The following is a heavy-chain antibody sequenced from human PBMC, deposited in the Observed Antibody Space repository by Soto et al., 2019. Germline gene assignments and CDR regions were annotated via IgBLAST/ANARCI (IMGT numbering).Heavy chain of an antibody. CDR3: AVAAVREIMAQESSGMAV. J-gene: IGHJ6*02. CDR2: IMPTVDSA. Sequence: QVQLVQSGAEVKTPGSSVKVSCKASGGTLSDYAISWVRQAPGQGLEWMGGIMPTVDSANYAQNFQGRLTISADESTSTANLELISLMSDDTAVYYCAVAAVREIMAQESSGMAVWGQGTTVIVSS. D-gene: IGHD3-10*01. CDR1: GGTLSDYA. V-gene: IGHV1-69*01.